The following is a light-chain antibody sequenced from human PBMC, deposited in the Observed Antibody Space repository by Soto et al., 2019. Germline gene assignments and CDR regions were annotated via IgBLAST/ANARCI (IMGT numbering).Light chain of an antibody. V-gene: IGKV1-5*01. CDR3: QQYHSYWT. Sequence: DFQMTQPPSTLSASVGDIVTITCRASQNIRSRLAWFQQQPGKAPKLLIYDASSLESGVPQRFSGSGSGTEFTLTISSLQTDDVSTYYCQQYHSYWTLGQGTKVDIK. J-gene: IGKJ1*01. CDR2: DAS. CDR1: QNIRSR.